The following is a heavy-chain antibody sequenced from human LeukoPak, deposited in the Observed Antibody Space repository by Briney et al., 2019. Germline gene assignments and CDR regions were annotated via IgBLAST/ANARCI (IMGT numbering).Heavy chain of an antibody. V-gene: IGHV3-23*01. Sequence: GGPLRLSCAASGFIFSSYVMSWVRQAPGKGLEWVSAISGSGGSTYFADSVKGRFTISRDNSKNTLYLQMNSLSAEDTAIYYCARGLGSSTSRHTFDIWGQGTMVTVSS. D-gene: IGHD2-2*01. CDR1: GFIFSSYV. CDR3: ARGLGSSTSRHTFDI. J-gene: IGHJ3*02. CDR2: ISGSGGST.